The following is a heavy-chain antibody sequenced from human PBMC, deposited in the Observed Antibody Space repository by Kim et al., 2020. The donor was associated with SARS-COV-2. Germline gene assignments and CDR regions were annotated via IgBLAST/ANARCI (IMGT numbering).Heavy chain of an antibody. Sequence: GGSLRLSCAASGFSFSTSWMTWVRQAPGKGLQWVANIKEDGSEKFYLDSVRGRFTISRDNADNSLFLQMDSLRAEDTAVYYCAKTSGFFDVWGQGTLVTV. CDR1: GFSFSTSW. CDR3: AKTSGFFDV. D-gene: IGHD3-10*01. CDR2: IKEDGSEK. V-gene: IGHV3-7*01. J-gene: IGHJ4*02.